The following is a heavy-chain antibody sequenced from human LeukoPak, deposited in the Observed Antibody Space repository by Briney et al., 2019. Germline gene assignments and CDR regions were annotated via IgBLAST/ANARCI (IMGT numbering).Heavy chain of an antibody. V-gene: IGHV4-39*07. J-gene: IGHJ4*02. Sequence: SETLSLTCTVSGGSISSSSYYWGWIRQPPGKGLEWIGSIYYSGSTYYNPSLKSRVTISVDTSKNQLSLKLSSVTAADTAVYYCARNPVKNFDYWGQGTLVTVSS. CDR2: IYYSGST. D-gene: IGHD4-23*01. CDR1: GGSISSSSYY. CDR3: ARNPVKNFDY.